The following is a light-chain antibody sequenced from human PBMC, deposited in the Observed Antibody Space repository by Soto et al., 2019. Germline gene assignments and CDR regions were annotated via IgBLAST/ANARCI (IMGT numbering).Light chain of an antibody. CDR1: SSDVGTYNY. CDR2: EVS. V-gene: IGLV2-8*01. J-gene: IGLJ2*01. Sequence: QSALTQPTSASGSPGQSVTISCTGASSDVGTYNYVSWFQQHPGKAPKLMIYEVSKRPSGVPDRFSGSKSGNTASLTVSGLQAEDDADYYCSSYAGSNNFVLFGGGTKVTVL. CDR3: SSYAGSNNFVL.